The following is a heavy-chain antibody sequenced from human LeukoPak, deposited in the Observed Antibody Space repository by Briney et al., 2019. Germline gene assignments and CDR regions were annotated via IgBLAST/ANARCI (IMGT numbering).Heavy chain of an antibody. Sequence: PSETLSLTRAVSGYSISSGYYWGWIRQPPGKGLEWIGSIYHSGSTYYNPSLKSRVTISVDTSKNQFSLKLSSVTAADTAVYYCARHPRRYYDFDYWGQGTLVTVSS. CDR1: GYSISSGYY. CDR2: IYHSGST. CDR3: ARHPRRYYDFDY. V-gene: IGHV4-38-2*01. D-gene: IGHD3-3*01. J-gene: IGHJ4*02.